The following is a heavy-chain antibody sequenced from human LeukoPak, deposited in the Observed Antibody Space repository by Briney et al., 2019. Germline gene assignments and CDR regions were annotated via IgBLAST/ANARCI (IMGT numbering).Heavy chain of an antibody. CDR1: GFTVSNNY. CDR3: ARDPPAVRTNTYA. CDR2: IYSGGDT. D-gene: IGHD4/OR15-4a*01. J-gene: IGHJ5*02. V-gene: IGHV3-66*01. Sequence: GGSLRLSCAASGFTVSNNYMNWVRQAPGKGLEWVSLIYSGGDTHYADTVKGRFTISRDSSKNTLYLQMNSLRAEDTAVYYCARDPPAVRTNTYAWGQGTLVTVSS.